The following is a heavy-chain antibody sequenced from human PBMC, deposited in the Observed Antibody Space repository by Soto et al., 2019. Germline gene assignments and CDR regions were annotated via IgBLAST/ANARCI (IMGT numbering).Heavy chain of an antibody. CDR2: IYYSGST. CDR3: ARFKRGYYDSAYYFDY. J-gene: IGHJ4*02. V-gene: IGHV4-31*03. D-gene: IGHD3-22*01. Sequence: SETLSLTCTVSGGSISSGGYYWSWIRQHPGKGLEWIGYIYYSGSTNYNPSLKSRVTISVDTSKNQFSLKLSSVTAADTAVYYCARFKRGYYDSAYYFDYWGQGTLVTVSS. CDR1: GGSISSGGYY.